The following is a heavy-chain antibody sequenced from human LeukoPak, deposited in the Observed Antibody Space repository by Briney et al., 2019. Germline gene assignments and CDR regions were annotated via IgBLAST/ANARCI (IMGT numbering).Heavy chain of an antibody. Sequence: SGTLSLTCAVYGGSFSGYYWSWIRQPPGKGLEWIGEIKDSGSTNYNPSLKSRATISVDTSKNQFSLKLTSVTAADTAVYYCASHGGTRDYGDYSTGNWFDPWGQGTLVTVSS. V-gene: IGHV4-34*01. CDR1: GGSFSGYY. CDR2: IKDSGST. CDR3: ASHGGTRDYGDYSTGNWFDP. D-gene: IGHD4-17*01. J-gene: IGHJ5*02.